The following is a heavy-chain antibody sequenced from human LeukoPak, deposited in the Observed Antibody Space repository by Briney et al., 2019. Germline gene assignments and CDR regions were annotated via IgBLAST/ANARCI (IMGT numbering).Heavy chain of an antibody. CDR2: INPNSGGT. Sequence: ASVTVSCKASGYTFTDYLIHWVRQAPGQGLQWMGWINPNSGGTKNAHDLQGRVTMTRDTSISTAYMELNRLRSDDTAVYYCARDENIAVTGTRIGADYYYGMDVWGQGTTVTVSS. CDR1: GYTFTDYL. CDR3: ARDENIAVTGTRIGADYYYGMDV. D-gene: IGHD6-19*01. V-gene: IGHV1-2*02. J-gene: IGHJ6*02.